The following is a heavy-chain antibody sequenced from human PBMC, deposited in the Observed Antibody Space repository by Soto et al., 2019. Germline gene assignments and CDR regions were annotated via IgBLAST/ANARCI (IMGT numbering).Heavy chain of an antibody. D-gene: IGHD2-15*01. CDR2: IYWADDK. CDR3: APSLYCSRSSSYYTYAFDF. J-gene: IGHJ4*02. CDR1: GFSLSTSGVG. Sequence: QITLKESGPTLVKPTQTLTLTCTFSGFSLSTSGVGVGWIRQPPGKALEWLALIYWADDKRYSPSLKSRLTTTMLTAKTQPVLTMTTMHPPNTATHSSAPSLYCSRSSSYYTYAFDFWGPATPGTVSS. V-gene: IGHV2-5*02.